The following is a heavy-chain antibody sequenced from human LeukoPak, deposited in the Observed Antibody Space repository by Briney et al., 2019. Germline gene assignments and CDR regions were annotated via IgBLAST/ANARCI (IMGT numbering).Heavy chain of an antibody. J-gene: IGHJ4*02. CDR1: GFTFSSYS. CDR2: ISSSSSYI. D-gene: IGHD1-26*01. Sequence: PGGPLRLSCAASGFTFSSYSMIWLRQAPGKGLEWVSSISSSSSYIYYADSVKGRFTISRDNAKNSLYLQMNSLRAEDTAVYYCARDRAMEVGAYYFDYWGQGTLVTVSS. CDR3: ARDRAMEVGAYYFDY. V-gene: IGHV3-21*01.